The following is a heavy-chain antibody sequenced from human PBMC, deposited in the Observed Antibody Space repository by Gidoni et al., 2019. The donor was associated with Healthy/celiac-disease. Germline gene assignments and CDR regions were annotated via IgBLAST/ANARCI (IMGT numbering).Heavy chain of an antibody. CDR1: GFTVSSNY. CDR3: ARDFIAALDY. J-gene: IGHJ4*02. Sequence: GFTVSSNYMSWVRQAPGKGLEWVSVIYSGGSTYYADSVKGRFTISRDNSKNTLYLQMNSLRAEDTAVYYCARDFIAALDYWGQGTLVTVSS. CDR2: IYSGGST. D-gene: IGHD6-13*01. V-gene: IGHV3-66*02.